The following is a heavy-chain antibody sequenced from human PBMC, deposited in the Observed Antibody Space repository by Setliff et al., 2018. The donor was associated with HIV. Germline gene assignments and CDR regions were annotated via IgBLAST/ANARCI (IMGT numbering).Heavy chain of an antibody. CDR3: ARGDSNDYVWGSYMRSYYYYGMDV. V-gene: IGHV1-8*03. Sequence: ASVKVSCKASGYTFTSYDINWVRQATGQGLEWMGWMNPNSGNTGYAQKFQGRVTITRNTSISTAYMELSSLRSEDTAVYYCARGDSNDYVWGSYMRSYYYYGMDVWGQGTTVTVSS. D-gene: IGHD3-16*01. J-gene: IGHJ6*02. CDR2: MNPNSGNT. CDR1: GYTFTSYD.